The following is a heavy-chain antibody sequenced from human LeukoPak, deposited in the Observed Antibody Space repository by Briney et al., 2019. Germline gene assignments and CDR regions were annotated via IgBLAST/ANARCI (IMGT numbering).Heavy chain of an antibody. CDR1: GFTFSRYA. CDR3: ARGRKGSPGYYFDY. D-gene: IGHD6-13*01. CDR2: IYSGGST. Sequence: AGGSLRLSCAASGFTFSRYAMHWVRQAPGKGLEWVSVIYSGGSTYYADSVKGRFTISRDNSKNTLYLQMNSLRAEDTAVYYCARGRKGSPGYYFDYWGQGTLVTVSS. J-gene: IGHJ4*02. V-gene: IGHV3-53*01.